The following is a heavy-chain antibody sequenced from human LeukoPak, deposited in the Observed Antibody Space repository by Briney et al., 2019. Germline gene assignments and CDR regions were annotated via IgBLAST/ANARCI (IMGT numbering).Heavy chain of an antibody. Sequence: PGGSLRLSCAASGSTFSSYEMNWVRQAPGKGLEWVSYISSSGSTIYYADSVKGRFTISRDNAKNSLYMQMNSLRAEDMALYYCAKAGGYSSSSLAFFDYWGQGTLVTVSS. CDR2: ISSSGSTI. CDR1: GSTFSSYE. V-gene: IGHV3-48*03. D-gene: IGHD6-6*01. J-gene: IGHJ4*02. CDR3: AKAGGYSSSSLAFFDY.